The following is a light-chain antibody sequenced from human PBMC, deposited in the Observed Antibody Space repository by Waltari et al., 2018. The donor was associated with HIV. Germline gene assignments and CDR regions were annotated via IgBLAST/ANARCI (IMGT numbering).Light chain of an antibody. V-gene: IGKV4-1*01. CDR3: QQYYGNPLT. CDR2: WAS. J-gene: IGKJ4*01. CDR1: QTVVYTSNNKNY. Sequence: DIVMTQSPDSLAVSLGERATINCKSSQTVVYTSNNKNYLAWYQQKPGQPPKLLIYWASTRESGVPDRFSGSGSGTDFTLTISNMQAADVAVYYCQQYYGNPLTFGGGTKVEIK.